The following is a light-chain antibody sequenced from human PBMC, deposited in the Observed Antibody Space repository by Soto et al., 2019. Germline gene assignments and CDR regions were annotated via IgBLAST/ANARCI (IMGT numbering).Light chain of an antibody. CDR2: EVT. J-gene: IGLJ3*02. CDR1: SSDVGGYNY. V-gene: IGLV2-8*01. Sequence: QSVLTQPPSASGSHGQSVTFSCTGTSSDVGGYNYVSWYQQHPGRAPKLIIYEVTKRPSGVPDRFSGSKSGNTASLTVSGLQAEDEADYYCSSYAGSNNWVFGGGTKLTVL. CDR3: SSYAGSNNWV.